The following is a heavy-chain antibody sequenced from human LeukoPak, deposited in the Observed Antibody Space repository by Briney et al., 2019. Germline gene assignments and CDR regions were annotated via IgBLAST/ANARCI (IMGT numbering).Heavy chain of an antibody. V-gene: IGHV3-7*01. CDR1: GFIFSSYW. J-gene: IGHJ4*02. CDR3: VRDGYSSGWYAFDY. D-gene: IGHD6-19*01. Sequence: GGSLRLSCAASGFIFSSYWMSWVRQAPGKGLEWVANIKQDGSEKYYVDSVKGRFTISRDNAKNSLYLQMNSLRAEDTAVYYCVRDGYSSGWYAFDYWGQGTLVTVSS. CDR2: IKQDGSEK.